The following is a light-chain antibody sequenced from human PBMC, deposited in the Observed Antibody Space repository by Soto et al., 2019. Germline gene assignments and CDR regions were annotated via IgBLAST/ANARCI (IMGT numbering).Light chain of an antibody. CDR1: QSISSNF. Sequence: EIVLSQSPGTLSLSPGEGATLSCRASQSISSNFLAWYQQKPGQAPRILIYAASSRATGIPDRFSGSGSGTDFTLSISRLEPEDFAVYYCQQYDTSPRTFGQGTKVDIK. V-gene: IGKV3-20*01. CDR2: AAS. CDR3: QQYDTSPRT. J-gene: IGKJ1*01.